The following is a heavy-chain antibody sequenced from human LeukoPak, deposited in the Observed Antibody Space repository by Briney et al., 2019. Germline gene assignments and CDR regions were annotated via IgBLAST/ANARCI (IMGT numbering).Heavy chain of an antibody. V-gene: IGHV1-2*06. CDR3: AREVGYSSSYYGRFDP. J-gene: IGHJ5*02. CDR1: GYTFTGFY. Sequence: ASVKVSCKASGYTFTGFYMHWVRQAPGQGLKWMGRINPNTGGSNYAQNFQGRVTMTRDTSISTAYMELSRLKSDDTAVYYCAREVGYSSSYYGRFDPWGQGTLVTVSS. CDR2: INPNTGGS. D-gene: IGHD6-19*01.